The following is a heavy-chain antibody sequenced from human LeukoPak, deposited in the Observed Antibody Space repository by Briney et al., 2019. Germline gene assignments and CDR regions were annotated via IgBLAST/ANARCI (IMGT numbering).Heavy chain of an antibody. CDR3: TTSPGITVFGVVTDY. J-gene: IGHJ4*02. Sequence: GGSLRPSCAASGPTFMNVFMNWVRQAPGKGLEWVGRIESSTDGGTTDYAAPVKGRFTMSRDDSKNTLYLQMNNVKTEDTGVYYCTTSPGITVFGVVTDYWGQGTLVIVSS. D-gene: IGHD3-3*01. V-gene: IGHV3-15*04. CDR2: IESSTDGGTT. CDR1: GPTFMNVF.